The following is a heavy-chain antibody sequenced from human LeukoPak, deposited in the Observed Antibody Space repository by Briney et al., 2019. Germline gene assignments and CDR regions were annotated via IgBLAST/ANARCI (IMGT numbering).Heavy chain of an antibody. CDR2: INTNTGNP. CDR1: GYTFTSYA. D-gene: IGHD3-22*01. Sequence: ASVKVSCKASGYTFTSYAMNWVRQAPGQGLEWMGWINTNTGNPTYAQGFTGRFVFSLDTSVSTAYLQISSLKAEDTAVYYCARGSPLIVPSVMDVWGQGTTVTVSS. V-gene: IGHV7-4-1*02. CDR3: ARGSPLIVPSVMDV. J-gene: IGHJ6*02.